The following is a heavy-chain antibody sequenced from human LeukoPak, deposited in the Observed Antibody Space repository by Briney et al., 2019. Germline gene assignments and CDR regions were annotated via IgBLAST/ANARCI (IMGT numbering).Heavy chain of an antibody. CDR3: AKSLMAVAGSLDY. Sequence: PGGSLRLSCAASGFTFSTYAMSWVRQAPGKGLEWVAAISGSGGSTYYGDSVKGRFTISRDNSKNTLYLQINSLRADDTAVYYCAKSLMAVAGSLDYWGQGTLVTVSS. J-gene: IGHJ4*02. CDR2: ISGSGGST. V-gene: IGHV3-23*01. CDR1: GFTFSTYA. D-gene: IGHD6-19*01.